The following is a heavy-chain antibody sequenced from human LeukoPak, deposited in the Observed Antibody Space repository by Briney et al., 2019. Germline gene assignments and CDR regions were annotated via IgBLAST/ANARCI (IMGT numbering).Heavy chain of an antibody. V-gene: IGHV3-7*01. D-gene: IGHD2-2*01. CDR3: ARSPALVAYFDF. CDR2: IKTDGSEE. J-gene: IGHJ4*02. Sequence: PGESLRLSCVASAFTFRNYWMAWVRQAPGKGLEWVANIKTDGSEEYYLDSVKDRFTISRDNSKNSLYLQMNSLRAEDTAVYYCARSPALVAYFDFWGQGTQVTVS. CDR1: AFTFRNYW.